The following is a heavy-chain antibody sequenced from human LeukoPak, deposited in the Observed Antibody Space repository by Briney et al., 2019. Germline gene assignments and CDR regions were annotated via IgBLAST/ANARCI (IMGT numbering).Heavy chain of an antibody. Sequence: ASVKVSCKASGYTFTDYYMHWVRQAPGQGLEWMGWSNTHSGGTSYAQKFQGRVTMTRDTSISTGFMELKSLGSDDTAVYYCARSRISAPVDYWGQGTLVTVSS. J-gene: IGHJ4*02. D-gene: IGHD6-6*01. CDR1: GYTFTDYY. CDR2: SNTHSGGT. V-gene: IGHV1-2*02. CDR3: ARSRISAPVDY.